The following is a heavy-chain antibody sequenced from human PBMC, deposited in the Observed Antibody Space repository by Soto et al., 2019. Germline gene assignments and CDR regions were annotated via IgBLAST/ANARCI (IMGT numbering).Heavy chain of an antibody. CDR1: GYTFTSYG. Sequence: ASVKVSCKASGYTFTSYGISWVRQAPGQGLEWMGWISAYNGNTNYAQKLQGRVTMTTDTSTSTAYMELRSLRSDDTAVYYCARAHHWVVPAASYYYYGMDVWGQGTTVTVSS. J-gene: IGHJ6*02. CDR2: ISAYNGNT. D-gene: IGHD2-2*01. CDR3: ARAHHWVVPAASYYYYGMDV. V-gene: IGHV1-18*04.